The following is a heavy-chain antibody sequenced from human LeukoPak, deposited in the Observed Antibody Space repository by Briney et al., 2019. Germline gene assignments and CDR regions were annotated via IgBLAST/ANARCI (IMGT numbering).Heavy chain of an antibody. CDR3: ARDTYSSGWYPYYFDY. V-gene: IGHV3-30*02. CDR1: GFTFRGYG. CDR2: IRFDGSNK. Sequence: GESLRLSCAASGFTFRGYGMHWVRQAPGKGLEWLAFIRFDGSNKYYADSVKGRFTISRDNSKNTLYLQMNSLRAEDTAVYYCARDTYSSGWYPYYFDYWGQGTLVTVSS. D-gene: IGHD6-19*01. J-gene: IGHJ4*02.